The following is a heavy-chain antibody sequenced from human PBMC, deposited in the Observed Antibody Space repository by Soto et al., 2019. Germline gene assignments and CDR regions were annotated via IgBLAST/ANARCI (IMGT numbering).Heavy chain of an antibody. Sequence: QVQLVQSGAEVKKPGASVKVSCKASGYTFTGYYMHWVRQAPGQGLEWMGWINPNSGGTNYAQKFQGRVNMTRETSISSAYMELSRLRSDDTAVYYCARVHHRRDSSSHWGQGTLVTVSS. D-gene: IGHD3-22*01. CDR1: GYTFTGYY. J-gene: IGHJ4*02. CDR3: ARVHHRRDSSSH. V-gene: IGHV1-2*02. CDR2: INPNSGGT.